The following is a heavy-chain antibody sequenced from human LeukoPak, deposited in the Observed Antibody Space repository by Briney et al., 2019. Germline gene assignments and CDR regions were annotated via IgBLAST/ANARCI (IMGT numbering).Heavy chain of an antibody. V-gene: IGHV3-23*01. CDR2: ISGSGDNT. CDR1: RFTFSSYA. CDR3: AKGSSGGIYCFDY. D-gene: IGHD6-13*01. J-gene: IGHJ4*02. Sequence: PGGSLRLSCAASRFTFSSYAMGWVRQAPGKGLEWVSAISGSGDNTYYADSVKGRFTISRDNSKNTLYLQMNSLRAEDTAVYYCAKGSSGGIYCFDYWGQGTLVTVSS.